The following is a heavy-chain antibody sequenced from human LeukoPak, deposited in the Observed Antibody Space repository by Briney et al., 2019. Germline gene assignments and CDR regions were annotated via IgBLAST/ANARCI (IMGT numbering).Heavy chain of an antibody. D-gene: IGHD6-6*01. CDR1: GGSIRNSSFY. CDR2: IYNSGTT. J-gene: IGHJ4*02. CDR3: ARLYGGIATRVRLAYFDC. Sequence: SETLSLTCAVSGGSIRNSSFYWGWIRQPPGKGLEWIASIYNSGTTYYNPSLKSRVTISVDTSKNQFSLKLSSVTAADTAVYYCARLYGGIATRVRLAYFDCWGQGILVTVSS. V-gene: IGHV4-39*01.